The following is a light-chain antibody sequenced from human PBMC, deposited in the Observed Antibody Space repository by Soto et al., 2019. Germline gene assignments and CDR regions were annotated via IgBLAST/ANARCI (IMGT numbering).Light chain of an antibody. V-gene: IGKV1-5*01. Sequence: DIPMTQSPSTLSASVGDRVTIPCRASQSISTWLAWYQQKPGKAPKLLIYDASSLESGVPSRFSGSGSGTEFTLTISSLQPDDFATYYCQQYNSYGTFGQGTKVEIK. CDR2: DAS. J-gene: IGKJ1*01. CDR3: QQYNSYGT. CDR1: QSISTW.